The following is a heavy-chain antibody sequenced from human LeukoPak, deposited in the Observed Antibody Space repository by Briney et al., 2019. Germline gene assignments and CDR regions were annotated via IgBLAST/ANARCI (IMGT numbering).Heavy chain of an antibody. D-gene: IGHD3-10*01. Sequence: GGSLRLSCAASGFTFSSYAMSWVRQAPGKGLEWVSAISGSGGSTYYADSVKGRFTISRDNSKNTLYLQMNSLRAEDTAVYYCAKDRPFRAWFPNNWFDPWGQGTLVTVSS. J-gene: IGHJ5*02. CDR1: GFTFSSYA. CDR3: AKDRPFRAWFPNNWFDP. CDR2: ISGSGGST. V-gene: IGHV3-23*01.